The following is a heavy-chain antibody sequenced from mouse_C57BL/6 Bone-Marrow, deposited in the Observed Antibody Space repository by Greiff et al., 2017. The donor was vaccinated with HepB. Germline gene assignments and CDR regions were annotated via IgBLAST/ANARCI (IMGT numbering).Heavy chain of an antibody. J-gene: IGHJ2*01. CDR2: INTGGTYT. V-gene: IGHV5-6*01. CDR3: ARDRFDYYFDY. CDR1: GFTFSTSG. Sequence: EVQGVESGGDLVKPGGSLKLSCTASGFTFSTSGMSWVRQTPDKRLEWVATINTGGTYTYYPDSVKGRFTISKDAAKNTLFLLRSSLRSEDSAIYYCARDRFDYYFDYWGQGTTLTVSS.